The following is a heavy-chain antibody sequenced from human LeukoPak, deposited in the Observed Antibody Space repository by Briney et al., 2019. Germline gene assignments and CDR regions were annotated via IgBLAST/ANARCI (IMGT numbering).Heavy chain of an antibody. CDR2: ISAYNGNT. D-gene: IGHD3-22*01. Sequence: ASVEVSCKASGYTFTSYGISWVRQAPGQGLEWMGWISAYNGNTNYAQKLQGRVTMTTDTSTSTAYMELRGLRSDDTAVYYCARVHYYDSSGYYLVGFDYWGQGTLVTVSS. CDR3: ARVHYYDSSGYYLVGFDY. V-gene: IGHV1-18*01. J-gene: IGHJ4*02. CDR1: GYTFTSYG.